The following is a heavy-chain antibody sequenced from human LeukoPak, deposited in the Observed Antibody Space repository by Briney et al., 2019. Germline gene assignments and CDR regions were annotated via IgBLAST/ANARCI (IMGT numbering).Heavy chain of an antibody. J-gene: IGHJ4*02. D-gene: IGHD3-22*01. CDR1: GFTFSSYA. Sequence: GGSLRLSCAASGFTFSSYAMHWVRQAPGKGLEWVVVISYDGSNKYYADSVKGRFTISRDNSKNTLYLQMNSLRAEDTAVYYCARVGYYYDSSGYPDYWGQGTLVTVSS. CDR2: ISYDGSNK. V-gene: IGHV3-30-3*01. CDR3: ARVGYYYDSSGYPDY.